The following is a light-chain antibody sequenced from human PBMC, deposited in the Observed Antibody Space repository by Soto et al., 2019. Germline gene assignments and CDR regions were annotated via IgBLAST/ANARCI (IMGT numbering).Light chain of an antibody. CDR2: TDN. J-gene: IGLJ1*01. CDR1: SSNIGSNT. CDR3: AAWDDTLNGFV. Sequence: QPVLTQPPSASGTPGQRVTIFCSGSSSNIGSNTVNWYQQFPGTAPKVLIYTDNQRPSGVPDRFSGSKSGTSASLAISGLQSGDEADYYCAAWDDTLNGFVFGPGTKVTVL. V-gene: IGLV1-44*01.